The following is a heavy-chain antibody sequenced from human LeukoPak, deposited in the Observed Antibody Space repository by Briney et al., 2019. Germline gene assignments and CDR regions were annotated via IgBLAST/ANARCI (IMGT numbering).Heavy chain of an antibody. CDR1: GGTFSSYA. J-gene: IGHJ1*01. Sequence: GASVKVSCKASGGTFSSYAISWVRQAPGQGLEWMGRIIPILGIANYAQKFQGRVTITADKSTSTAYMELSSLRSEDTAVYYCASEYCSSTSCYEAEYFQHWGQGTLVTVSS. V-gene: IGHV1-69*04. D-gene: IGHD2-2*01. CDR2: IIPILGIA. CDR3: ASEYCSSTSCYEAEYFQH.